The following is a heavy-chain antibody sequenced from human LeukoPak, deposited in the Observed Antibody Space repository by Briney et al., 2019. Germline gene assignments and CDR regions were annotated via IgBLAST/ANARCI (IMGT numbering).Heavy chain of an antibody. CDR2: IYYSGST. CDR3: ARDHLGYGLKYYGMDV. CDR1: GGSISSGGYY. J-gene: IGHJ6*02. V-gene: IGHV4-31*03. D-gene: IGHD5-18*01. Sequence: SETLSLTCTVSGGSISSGGYYWSWIRQHPGKGLEWIGYIYYSGSTYYNPSLKRRVTISVDTSKNQFSLKLSSVTAADTAVYYCARDHLGYGLKYYGMDVWGQGTTVTVSS.